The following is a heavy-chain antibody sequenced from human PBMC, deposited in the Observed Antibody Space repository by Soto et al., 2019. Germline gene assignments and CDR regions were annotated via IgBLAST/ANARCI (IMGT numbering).Heavy chain of an antibody. D-gene: IGHD2-15*01. J-gene: IGHJ4*02. V-gene: IGHV3-23*01. CDR2: ISGSGGST. CDR3: AKAPGGYCSGGSFYDFDY. Sequence: EVQLLESGGGLVQPGGSLRLSCAASGFTSSSYAMSWVRQAPGKGLEWVSAISGSGGSTYYADSVKGRFTISRDNSKNTLYLKMNSLRAEDTAVYYCAKAPGGYCSGGSFYDFDYWGQGTLVTVSS. CDR1: GFTSSSYA.